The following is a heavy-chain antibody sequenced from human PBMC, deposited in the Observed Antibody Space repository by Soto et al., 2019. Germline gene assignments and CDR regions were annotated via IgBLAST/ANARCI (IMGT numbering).Heavy chain of an antibody. Sequence: GGSLRLPCAASGFTFSNYAMNWVRQAPGKGLEWVSGISNSGSNTYYADSVKGRFTISRDNSKSTLYLQMNSLRVEDTAIYYCAKRRYCTSSRCYSFDYWGQGTLVTVSS. CDR3: AKRRYCTSSRCYSFDY. CDR1: GFTFSNYA. D-gene: IGHD2-2*01. V-gene: IGHV3-23*01. CDR2: ISNSGSNT. J-gene: IGHJ4*02.